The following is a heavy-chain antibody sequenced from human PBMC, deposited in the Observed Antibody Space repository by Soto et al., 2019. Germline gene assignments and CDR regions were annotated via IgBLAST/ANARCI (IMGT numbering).Heavy chain of an antibody. CDR3: ARVGGVYDILTGYYSYYYYGMDV. D-gene: IGHD3-9*01. V-gene: IGHV3-30-3*01. J-gene: IGHJ6*02. CDR1: GFTFSSYA. CDR2: ISYDGSNK. Sequence: LRLSCAASGFTFSSYAMHCVRQAPGKGLEWVAVISYDGSNKYYADSVKGRFTISRDNSKNTLYLQMNSLRAEDTAVYYCARVGGVYDILTGYYSYYYYGMDVWGQGTTVTVSS.